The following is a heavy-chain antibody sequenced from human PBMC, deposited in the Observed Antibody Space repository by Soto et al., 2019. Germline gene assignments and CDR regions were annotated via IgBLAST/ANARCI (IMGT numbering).Heavy chain of an antibody. V-gene: IGHV4-59*01. CDR1: GGSISSYY. Sequence: QVQLQESGPGLVKPSETLSLTCTVSGGSISSYYWSWIRQPPGKGLEWIGYIYYSGSTNYNPSLKSRVTISIDTSKNQFSLKLSSVTAADTAVYYCARDVHCGGDCYSDPHYGMDVWGQGTTVTVSS. J-gene: IGHJ6*02. D-gene: IGHD2-21*02. CDR3: ARDVHCGGDCYSDPHYGMDV. CDR2: IYYSGST.